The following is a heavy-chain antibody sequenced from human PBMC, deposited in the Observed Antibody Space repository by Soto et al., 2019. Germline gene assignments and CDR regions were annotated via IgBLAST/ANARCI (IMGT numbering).Heavy chain of an antibody. CDR1: GGTFNTYT. D-gene: IGHD2-2*01. J-gene: IGHJ3*01. CDR3: SIGSWSAETFDV. CDR2: IIPMVTVT. V-gene: IGHV1-69*02. Sequence: SVKVSCKAAGGTFNTYTLIWVRQAPGHGLEWMGRIIPMVTVTNSAQKFQGRLTLTADKSTGTAFMELTSLRSDDTAVYYCSIGSWSAETFDVWG.